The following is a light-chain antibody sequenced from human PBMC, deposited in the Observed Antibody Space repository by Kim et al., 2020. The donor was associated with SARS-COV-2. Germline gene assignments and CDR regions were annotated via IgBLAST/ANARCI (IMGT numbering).Light chain of an antibody. CDR1: NSYIGGYNF. V-gene: IGLV2-14*04. Sequence: GQSTTISCTETNSYIGGYNFVSWYQQHTGKAPKLLIYDVTKRPSGVSNRFSGSKSGNTASLTISGLQAEDEADYYCSSYTSSKTWVFGGGTQLTVL. CDR2: DVT. CDR3: SSYTSSKTWV. J-gene: IGLJ3*02.